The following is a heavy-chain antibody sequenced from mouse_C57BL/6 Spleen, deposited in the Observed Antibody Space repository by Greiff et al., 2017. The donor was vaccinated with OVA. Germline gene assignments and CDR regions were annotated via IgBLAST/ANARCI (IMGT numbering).Heavy chain of an antibody. CDR3: ARVMGRNYYAMDY. D-gene: IGHD2-3*01. Sequence: VQLQQPGAELVKPGASVKLSCKASGYTFTSYWMQWVKQRPGQGLEWIGEIDPSDSYTNYNQKFKGKATLTVDTSSSTAYMQLSSLTSEDSAVYYCARVMGRNYYAMDYWGQGTSVTVSS. CDR1: GYTFTSYW. CDR2: IDPSDSYT. J-gene: IGHJ4*01. V-gene: IGHV1-50*01.